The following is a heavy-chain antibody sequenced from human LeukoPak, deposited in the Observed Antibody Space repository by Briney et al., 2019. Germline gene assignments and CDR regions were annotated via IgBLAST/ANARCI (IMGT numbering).Heavy chain of an antibody. J-gene: IGHJ4*02. CDR2: ISYDGSNK. Sequence: GRSLRLSCAASGFTFSSYGMHWVRQAPGKGLEWVAVISYDGSNKYYADSVKGRFTISRDNSKNTLYLQMNSLRAEDTAVYYCAKDGPSSSQDYWGQGTLVTVSS. CDR3: AKDGPSSSQDY. CDR1: GFTFSSYG. V-gene: IGHV3-30*18. D-gene: IGHD6-13*01.